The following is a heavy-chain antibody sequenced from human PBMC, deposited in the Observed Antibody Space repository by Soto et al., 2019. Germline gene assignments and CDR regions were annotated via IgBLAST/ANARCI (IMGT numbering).Heavy chain of an antibody. Sequence: SETLSLTCTVSGGSISSGGYYWSWIRQHPGKGLEWIGYIYYSGSTYYNPSLKSRVSISVDTSKNQFSLKLSSVTAADTAVYYCAKTKNCTNGVCYTAYYYYGMDVWGQGTTVTVSS. V-gene: IGHV4-31*03. CDR3: AKTKNCTNGVCYTAYYYYGMDV. CDR2: IYYSGST. CDR1: GGSISSGGYY. D-gene: IGHD2-8*01. J-gene: IGHJ6*02.